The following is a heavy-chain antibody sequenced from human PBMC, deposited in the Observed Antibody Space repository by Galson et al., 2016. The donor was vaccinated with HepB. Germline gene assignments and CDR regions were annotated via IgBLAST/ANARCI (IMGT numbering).Heavy chain of an antibody. V-gene: IGHV3-30-3*01. Sequence: SLRLSCAASGFTFSIYTMHWVRQAPGKGLEWVAVISSDGSSTYYADSVKGRFTISRDNSKNTLYLQMNSLRTEDTAVFYCARDPNFGDYEGAFDYWGQGTLVTVSS. CDR2: ISSDGSST. J-gene: IGHJ4*02. D-gene: IGHD4-17*01. CDR3: ARDPNFGDYEGAFDY. CDR1: GFTFSIYT.